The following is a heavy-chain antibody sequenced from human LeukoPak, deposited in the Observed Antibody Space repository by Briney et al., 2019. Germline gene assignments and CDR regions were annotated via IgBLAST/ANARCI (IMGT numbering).Heavy chain of an antibody. V-gene: IGHV3-48*01. Sequence: GGSLRLSCAASAFTFSDYSMNWVRQAPGKGLEWISYISGRSSTIYYADSVRGRFTISRDNAKNSMYLQMNSLRAEDTAVYYCARDRLTSGSYFFDYWGQGTLVTLPS. J-gene: IGHJ4*02. CDR2: ISGRSSTI. CDR3: ARDRLTSGSYFFDY. CDR1: AFTFSDYS. D-gene: IGHD1-26*01.